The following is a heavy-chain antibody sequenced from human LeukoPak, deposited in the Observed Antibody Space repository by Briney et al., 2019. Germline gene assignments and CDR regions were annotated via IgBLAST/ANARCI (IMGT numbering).Heavy chain of an antibody. CDR3: ARDWYYDFWSGPNFDY. V-gene: IGHV1-2*02. CDR2: INPNSGGT. J-gene: IGHJ4*02. CDR1: GYTFTGYY. Sequence: GASVKVSCKASGYTFTGYYMHWVRQAPGQGLEWMGWINPNSGGTNYAQKFQGRVTMTRDTSISTAYMELSRLRSDDTAVYYCARDWYYDFWSGPNFDYWGQGTLVTVSS. D-gene: IGHD3-3*01.